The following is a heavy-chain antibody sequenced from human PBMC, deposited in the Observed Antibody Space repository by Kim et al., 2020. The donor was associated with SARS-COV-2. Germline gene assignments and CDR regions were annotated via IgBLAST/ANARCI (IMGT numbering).Heavy chain of an antibody. CDR3: ARETKMYYYGMDV. V-gene: IGHV3-72*01. J-gene: IGHJ6*02. CDR1: GFTFSDHY. Sequence: GGSLRLSCAASGFTFSDHYMDWVRQAPGKGLEWVGRTRNKANSYTTEYAASVKGRFTISRDDSKNSLYLQMNSLKTEDTAVYYCARETKMYYYGMDVWGQGTTVTVSS. CDR2: TRNKANSYTT.